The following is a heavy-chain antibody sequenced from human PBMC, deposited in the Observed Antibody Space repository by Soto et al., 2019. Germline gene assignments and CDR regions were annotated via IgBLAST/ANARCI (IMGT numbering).Heavy chain of an antibody. CDR1: GFTFSNAY. CDR3: SHAPGRRGYYGMDV. CDR2: IKTKADGGTT. Sequence: PGGSLRLSCAASGFTFSNAYMNWVRRAPGKGLEWVGRIKTKADGGTTDYAAPVKGRFIISRDDSKDTLYVQMNSLQTEDTGVYYCSHAPGRRGYYGMDVWGQGTTVTVSS. V-gene: IGHV3-15*07. D-gene: IGHD3-10*01. J-gene: IGHJ6*02.